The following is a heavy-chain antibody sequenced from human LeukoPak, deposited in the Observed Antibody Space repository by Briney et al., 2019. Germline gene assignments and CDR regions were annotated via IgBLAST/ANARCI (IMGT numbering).Heavy chain of an antibody. V-gene: IGHV4-39*01. CDR1: GGXIGSSSYY. CDR2: IYYSGST. CDR3: ASMDFWSASHLDY. J-gene: IGHJ4*02. Sequence: SETLSLTSTVSGGXIGSSSYYWGWIRQPPGKGLEWIGRIYYSGSTSYNPSLKSPVTISVDTSKNQFSLKLSSVTAADTAVYYCASMDFWSASHLDYWGQGTLVTVSS. D-gene: IGHD3-3*01.